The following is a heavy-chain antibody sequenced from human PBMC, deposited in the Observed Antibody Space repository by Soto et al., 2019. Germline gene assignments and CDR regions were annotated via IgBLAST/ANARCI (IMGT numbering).Heavy chain of an antibody. J-gene: IGHJ4*02. CDR2: ISYGGGTT. D-gene: IGHD3-22*01. Sequence: PGGSVGLSCASPVVTFTSEAMRWVRQAPGKRLEWVSAISYGGGTTYYADSVKGRFTISRDNSKNTLYLQMNSLRAEDTAVYYCAKNPGYYYDSTGYHFDYWGQGT. CDR1: VVTFTSEA. V-gene: IGHV3-23*01. CDR3: AKNPGYYYDSTGYHFDY.